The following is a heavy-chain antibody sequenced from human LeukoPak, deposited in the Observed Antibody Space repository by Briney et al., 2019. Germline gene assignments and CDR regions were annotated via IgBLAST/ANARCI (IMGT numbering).Heavy chain of an antibody. V-gene: IGHV3-74*01. J-gene: IGHJ4*02. D-gene: IGHD1-14*01. Sequence: GGSLRLSCAASGFTFSSYSMNWVRQAPGKGLVWVSRINSDGSSTSYADSVKGRFTISRDNAKNTLHLQMNSLRAEDTAVYYCARGSPLPGYWGQGTLVTVSS. CDR2: INSDGSST. CDR1: GFTFSSYS. CDR3: ARGSPLPGY.